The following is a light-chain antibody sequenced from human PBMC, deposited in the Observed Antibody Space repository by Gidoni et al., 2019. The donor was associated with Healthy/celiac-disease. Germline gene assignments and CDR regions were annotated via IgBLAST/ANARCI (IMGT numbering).Light chain of an antibody. V-gene: IGLV2-23*01. CDR3: CSYAGSSTSYV. CDR2: EGS. CDR1: SSDVGSYNL. J-gene: IGLJ1*01. Sequence: QPALTQPASVSGSPGPSITISCTGTSSDVGSYNLVSWYQQPTGKAPKLMIYEGSRRPSGVSNRFSGSKSGNTASLTISGLQAEDEADYYCCSYAGSSTSYVFGTGTKVTVL.